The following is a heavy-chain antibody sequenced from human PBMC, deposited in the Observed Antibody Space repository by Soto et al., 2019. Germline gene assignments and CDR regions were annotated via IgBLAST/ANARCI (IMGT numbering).Heavy chain of an antibody. J-gene: IGHJ6*02. CDR2: IWYDGSNK. D-gene: IGHD2-15*01. CDR3: ARVIVRYCSGGSCLYGMDV. V-gene: IGHV3-33*01. CDR1: GFTFSSYG. Sequence: LRLSCAASGFTFSSYGMHWVRQAPGKGLEWVAVIWYDGSNKYYADSVKGRFTISRDNSKNTLYLQMNSLRAEDTAVYYCARVIVRYCSGGSCLYGMDVWGQGTTVTVSS.